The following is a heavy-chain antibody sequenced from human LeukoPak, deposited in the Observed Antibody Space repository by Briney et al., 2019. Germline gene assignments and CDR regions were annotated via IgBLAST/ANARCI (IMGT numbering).Heavy chain of an antibody. CDR1: GYTFTGYY. Sequence: ASVKVSCKASGYTFTGYYIHWVRQAPGQGLEWMGRINPNTGGTDYAQKFQGRVTMTRDTSITTAYMELSRPTSDDTAIYYCAKVPPSITAAGNWLGPRGQGALVTVSS. CDR3: AKVPPSITAAGNWLGP. CDR2: INPNTGGT. V-gene: IGHV1-2*06. D-gene: IGHD6-13*01. J-gene: IGHJ5*02.